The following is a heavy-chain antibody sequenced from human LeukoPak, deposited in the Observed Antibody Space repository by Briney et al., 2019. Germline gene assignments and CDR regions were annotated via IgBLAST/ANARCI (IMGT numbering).Heavy chain of an antibody. CDR3: ARARSSSHYFDY. CDR2: IYVSGII. Sequence: SETLSLTCTVSGASISNYYWSWIRQPAGKGLEWIGRIYVSGIINYNPSLKSRVTMSADTPENQLYLRLTSVTAADTAVYYCARARSSSHYFDYWGQGTLVTVSS. J-gene: IGHJ4*02. V-gene: IGHV4-4*07. D-gene: IGHD6-6*01. CDR1: GASISNYY.